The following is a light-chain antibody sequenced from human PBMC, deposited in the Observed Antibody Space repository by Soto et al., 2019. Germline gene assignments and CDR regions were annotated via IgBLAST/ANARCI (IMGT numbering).Light chain of an antibody. J-gene: IGKJ1*01. Sequence: DIQMTQSPSSLSASVGDRGNITCRASQGITNYLNWYQQKPGKAPKLLIYKASSLESGVPSRFSGSGSGAEFTLTISSLQPDDFATYYCQQYNSYRAFGQGTKVDI. V-gene: IGKV1-5*03. CDR3: QQYNSYRA. CDR2: KAS. CDR1: QGITNY.